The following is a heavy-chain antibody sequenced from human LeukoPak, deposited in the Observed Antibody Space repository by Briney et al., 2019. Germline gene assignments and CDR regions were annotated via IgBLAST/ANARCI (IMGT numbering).Heavy chain of an antibody. CDR1: GFTFSSNW. V-gene: IGHV3-7*01. CDR2: IKQDGSEK. J-gene: IGHJ4*02. D-gene: IGHD4-17*01. Sequence: GGSLRLSCAASGFTFSSNWMSWVRQAPRKGLEWVANIKQDGSEKYYVDSVKGRFTISRDNAKNSLYLQMNSLRAEDTAVYYCARRVGVDYGDYVEYWGQGTLVTVSS. CDR3: ARRVGVDYGDYVEY.